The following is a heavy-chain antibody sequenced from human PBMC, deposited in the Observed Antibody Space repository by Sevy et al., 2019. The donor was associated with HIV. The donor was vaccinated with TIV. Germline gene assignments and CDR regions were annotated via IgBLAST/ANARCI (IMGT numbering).Heavy chain of an antibody. V-gene: IGHV1-18*01. J-gene: IGHJ4*02. D-gene: IGHD2-8*02. CDR1: GYTFTSYR. CDR2: ISAHNGDT. Sequence: ASVKVSCKTSGYTFTSYRITWVRQAPGQGLEWMGWISAHNGDTNYAQKLQGRVTMISETSTSTAYMVLRSLRSDDTAMYYCARAYCSGGSSYSFAYWGQGTLVTVSS. CDR3: ARAYCSGGSSYSFAY.